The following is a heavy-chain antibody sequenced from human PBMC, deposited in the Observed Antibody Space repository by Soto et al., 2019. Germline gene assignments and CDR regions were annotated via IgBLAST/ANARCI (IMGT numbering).Heavy chain of an antibody. D-gene: IGHD3-10*01. CDR2: VNPISGDT. J-gene: IGHJ5*02. V-gene: IGHV1-2*02. CDR1: GYTFTGYY. CDR3: AREEGFRITMDRGRWFDP. Sequence: QIQLVQSGAEVKKPGASVKVCCRASGYTFTGYYLHWVRQAPGQGLEWMGWVNPISGDTNYAQKFQDRVIMTRDRSITTVHMELSRLRSDDTAVYYCAREEGFRITMDRGRWFDPWGQGTLVTVSS.